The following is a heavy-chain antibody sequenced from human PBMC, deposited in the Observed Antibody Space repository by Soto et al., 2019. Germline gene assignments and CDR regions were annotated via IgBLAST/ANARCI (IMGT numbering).Heavy chain of an antibody. Sequence: QVQLVQSGAEVQKPGSSVKVSCKASGGTFSSYAISWVRQAPGQGLEWMGGIIPIFGTANYAQKFQGRVMITADKSTSTAYMELSSLRSEDTAVYYCAIDGYKVRSNWFDPWGQGTLVTVSS. CDR1: GGTFSSYA. D-gene: IGHD5-12*01. J-gene: IGHJ5*02. CDR2: IIPIFGTA. CDR3: AIDGYKVRSNWFDP. V-gene: IGHV1-69*06.